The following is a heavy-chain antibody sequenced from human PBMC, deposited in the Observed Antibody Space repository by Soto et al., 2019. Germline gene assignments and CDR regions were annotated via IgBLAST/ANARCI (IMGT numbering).Heavy chain of an antibody. Sequence: PGGSLRLSCAAYGFTFSSYSMNWVRQAPGKGLEWVSYISSSSSTIYYADSVKGRFIISRDNAKNSLYLQMNSLRDEDTAVYYCAAKYYYDSSAPQADFDYWGQGTLVTVSS. J-gene: IGHJ4*02. V-gene: IGHV3-48*02. CDR2: ISSSSSTI. D-gene: IGHD3-22*01. CDR3: AAKYYYDSSAPQADFDY. CDR1: GFTFSSYS.